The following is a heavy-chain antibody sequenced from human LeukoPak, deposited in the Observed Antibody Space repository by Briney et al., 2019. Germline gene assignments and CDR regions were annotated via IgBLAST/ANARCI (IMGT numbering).Heavy chain of an antibody. J-gene: IGHJ4*02. CDR3: ARGQYTSSWEYFDC. CDR2: IYSGGNT. D-gene: IGHD6-13*01. Sequence: GGSLRLSCAASGFIVSSNSMSWVRQAPGKGLEWVSVIYSGGNTYYVDSVKGRFTISRDNSKNTLYLQMNSLRAEDTAVYYCARGQYTSSWEYFDCWGQGTLVTVSS. V-gene: IGHV3-53*01. CDR1: GFIVSSNS.